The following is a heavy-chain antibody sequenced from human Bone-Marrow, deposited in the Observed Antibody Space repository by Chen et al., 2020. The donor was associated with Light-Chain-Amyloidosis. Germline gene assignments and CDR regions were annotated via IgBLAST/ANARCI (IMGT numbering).Heavy chain of an antibody. V-gene: IGHV5-51*01. CDR1: GYTFPNYW. CDR2: IYPDDSDA. J-gene: IGHJ4*02. Sequence: EVQLEQSGPEVIKPGESLKISCKGSGYTFPNYWIGWVRQMPGKGLEWMGVIYPDDSDARYSPSFEDQVTISADKSITTAYLQWRSLKASDTAMYYCARRRDGYNFDYWGQGTLVTVSS. D-gene: IGHD5-12*01. CDR3: ARRRDGYNFDY.